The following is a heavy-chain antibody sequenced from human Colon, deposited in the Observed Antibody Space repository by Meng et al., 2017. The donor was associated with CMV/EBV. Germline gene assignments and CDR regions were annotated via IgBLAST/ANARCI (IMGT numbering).Heavy chain of an antibody. D-gene: IGHD4-23*01. CDR3: VVVTPPHDAFDI. Sequence: GSLRLSCTVSGGSISTNSYYWGWIRQPPGKGLEWIGSVYYSGSTYYNPSLKSRVTISVDTSKNQFSLKLSSVTAADTAVYYCVVVTPPHDAFDIWGQGTMVTVSS. J-gene: IGHJ3*02. V-gene: IGHV4-39*01. CDR2: VYYSGST. CDR1: GGSISTNSYY.